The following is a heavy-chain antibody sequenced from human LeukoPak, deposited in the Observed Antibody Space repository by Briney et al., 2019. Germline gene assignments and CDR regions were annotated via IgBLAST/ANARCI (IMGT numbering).Heavy chain of an antibody. CDR1: GFTFSSYW. Sequence: GGSLRLSCAASGFTFSSYWMSWVRQAPGKGLEWVANIKQDGSEKYYVDSVKGRFTISRDNAKNSLYLQMNSLRAEDTAVYYCARVVAATPRPHWFDPWGQGTLVTVSS. CDR3: ARVVAATPRPHWFDP. J-gene: IGHJ5*02. CDR2: IKQDGSEK. D-gene: IGHD2-15*01. V-gene: IGHV3-7*04.